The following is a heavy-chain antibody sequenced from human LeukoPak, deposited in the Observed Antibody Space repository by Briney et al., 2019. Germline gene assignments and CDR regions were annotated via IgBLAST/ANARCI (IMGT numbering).Heavy chain of an antibody. Sequence: SETLSLTCTVSGGSISSGSYYWSWIRQPAGKVLEWIGRIYTSGSTNYNPSLKSRVTISVDTSKNQFSLKLSSVTAADTAVYYCARSGYSSGWYTDYWGQGTLVTVSS. CDR3: ARSGYSSGWYTDY. V-gene: IGHV4-61*02. CDR1: GGSISSGSYY. CDR2: IYTSGST. D-gene: IGHD6-19*01. J-gene: IGHJ4*02.